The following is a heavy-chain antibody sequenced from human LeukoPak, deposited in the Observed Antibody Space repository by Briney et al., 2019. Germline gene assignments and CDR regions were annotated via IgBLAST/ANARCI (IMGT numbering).Heavy chain of an antibody. J-gene: IGHJ4*02. V-gene: IGHV3-23*01. CDR2: ISGAGGST. CDR3: AKDAAGSSWPYYFDY. CDR1: GFSFSSYA. D-gene: IGHD6-13*01. Sequence: GGSLRLSCAASGFSFSSYAISWVRQAPGKGLEWVSGISGAGGSTYHADSVKGRFTISRDNSKNTVYLQMNSLRAEDTAVYYCAKDAAGSSWPYYFDYWGQGTLVTVSS.